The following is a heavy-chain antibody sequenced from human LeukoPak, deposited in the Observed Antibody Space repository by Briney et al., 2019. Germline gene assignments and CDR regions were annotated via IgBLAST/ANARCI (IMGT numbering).Heavy chain of an antibody. CDR1: GYTFTSYA. J-gene: IGHJ4*02. Sequence: ASVTVSCKASGYTFTSYAMHWVRQAPGQRLEWMGWINAGNGNTKYSQKFQGRVTITRDTSASTAYMELSSLRSEDTAVYYCARDLNTMVRGVGLFDYWGQGTLVTVSS. CDR3: ARDLNTMVRGVGLFDY. CDR2: INAGNGNT. V-gene: IGHV1-3*01. D-gene: IGHD3-10*01.